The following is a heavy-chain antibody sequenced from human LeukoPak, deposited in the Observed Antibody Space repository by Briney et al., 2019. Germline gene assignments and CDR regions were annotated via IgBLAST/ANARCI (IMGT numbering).Heavy chain of an antibody. V-gene: IGHV4-59*08. CDR2: IYYSGST. Sequence: PSETLSLTCTVSGGSISSYYWSWIRQPPGKGLEWIGYIYYSGSTNYNPSLKSRVTISVDTSKNQFSLRLSSVTAADTAVYYCARHWDAYGDYVGDYYFDYWGQGTLVTVPS. CDR1: GGSISSYY. D-gene: IGHD4-17*01. J-gene: IGHJ4*02. CDR3: ARHWDAYGDYVGDYYFDY.